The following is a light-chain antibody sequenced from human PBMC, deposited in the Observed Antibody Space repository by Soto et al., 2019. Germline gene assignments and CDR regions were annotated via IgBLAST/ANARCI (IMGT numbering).Light chain of an antibody. CDR1: QSVSTN. Sequence: EIVMTQAPATLSVSPGERATLSCRASQSVSTNLAWYQQKPGQSPRLLIYGAFTRATGIPARFSGTGSGTEFTLTISSLQSEDCALYYCQQYNDWPLTFGQGTKVDIK. J-gene: IGKJ1*01. V-gene: IGKV3-15*01. CDR2: GAF. CDR3: QQYNDWPLT.